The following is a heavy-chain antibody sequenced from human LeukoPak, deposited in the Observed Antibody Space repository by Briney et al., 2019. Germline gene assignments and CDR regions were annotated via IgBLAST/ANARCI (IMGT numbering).Heavy chain of an antibody. Sequence: SETLSLTCTVSGGSISSGDYYWSWIHQPPGKGLEWIGYISSSGRTYYKPSLKSRFTVSMYTSKNQFSLTVSSVTAADTAVFYCARGQYGSGIAYWGQGTLVTVSS. CDR3: ARGQYGSGIAY. V-gene: IGHV4-30-4*01. J-gene: IGHJ4*02. CDR2: ISSSGRT. D-gene: IGHD3-10*01. CDR1: GGSISSGDYY.